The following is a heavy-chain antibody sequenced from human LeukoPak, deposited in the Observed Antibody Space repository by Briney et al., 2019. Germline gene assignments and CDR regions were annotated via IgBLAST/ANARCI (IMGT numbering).Heavy chain of an antibody. CDR3: AHTLYYYGSGSGNYFDY. Sequence: SGPTLVNPTQTLTLTCTFSGFSLSTSGVGVGWIRQPPGKALEWLALIYWDDDKRYSPSLKSRLTITKDTSKNQVVLTMTNMDPADTATYYCAHTLYYYGSGSGNYFDYWGQGTLVTVSS. CDR2: IYWDDDK. J-gene: IGHJ4*02. D-gene: IGHD3-10*01. CDR1: GFSLSTSGVG. V-gene: IGHV2-5*02.